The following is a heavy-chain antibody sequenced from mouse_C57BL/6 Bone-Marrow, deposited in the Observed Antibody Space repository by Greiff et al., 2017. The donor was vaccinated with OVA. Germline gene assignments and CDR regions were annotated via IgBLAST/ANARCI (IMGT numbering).Heavy chain of an antibody. CDR3: ARDPVTWYFDV. J-gene: IGHJ1*03. CDR2: IDPSDSYT. V-gene: IGHV1-69*01. Sequence: VQLQQPGAELVMPGASVKLSCKASGYTFTSYWMHWVKQRPGQGLEWIGEIDPSDSYTNYNQKFKGKSTLTVDKYSSTAYMQLSSLTSEDSAVYYCARDPVTWYFDVWGTGTTVTVSS. CDR1: GYTFTSYW.